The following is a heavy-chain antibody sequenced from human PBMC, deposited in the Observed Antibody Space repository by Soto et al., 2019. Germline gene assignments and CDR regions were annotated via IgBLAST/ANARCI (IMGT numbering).Heavy chain of an antibody. J-gene: IGHJ4*02. D-gene: IGHD4-17*01. Sequence: QVQLVQSGAEVKKPGSSVKVSCKASGGTFSSYTISWVRQAPGQGLEWMGRIIPILGIANYAQKFQGRVSPTRDKXKSTAYMELSSLRSEDTAVYYCARGLGDYEDYFDYWGQGTLVTVSS. CDR2: IIPILGIA. CDR1: GGTFSSYT. CDR3: ARGLGDYEDYFDY. V-gene: IGHV1-69*02.